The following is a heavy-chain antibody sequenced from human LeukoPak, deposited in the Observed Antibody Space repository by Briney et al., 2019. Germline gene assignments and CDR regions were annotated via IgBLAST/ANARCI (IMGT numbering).Heavy chain of an antibody. CDR3: VRRVAVRGFYGFDI. Sequence: ASVKVSCKASGYTFTSYDINWVRQATGQGLEWMGWMNPNSGNTGYAQKFQGRVTMTRNTSISTAYMELSSLRSEDTAVYYCVRRVAVRGFYGFDIWGQGAMVTVSS. V-gene: IGHV1-8*01. CDR1: GYTFTSYD. D-gene: IGHD6-6*01. CDR2: MNPNSGNT. J-gene: IGHJ3*02.